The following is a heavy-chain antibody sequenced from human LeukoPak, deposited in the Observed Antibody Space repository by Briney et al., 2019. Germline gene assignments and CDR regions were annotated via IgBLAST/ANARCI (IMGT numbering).Heavy chain of an antibody. CDR3: ARELRRIFDY. CDR2: TYYRSRWYS. V-gene: IGHV6-1*01. Sequence: SQTLSLTCAISGDSVSSNSAAWNWIRQSPSRGLEWLGRTYYRSRWYSDYAVSLKSRITIIPDTSKNQFSLQLNSVILEGTAVYFCARELRRIFDYWDQGSLVTVS. CDR1: GDSVSSNSAA. J-gene: IGHJ4*02.